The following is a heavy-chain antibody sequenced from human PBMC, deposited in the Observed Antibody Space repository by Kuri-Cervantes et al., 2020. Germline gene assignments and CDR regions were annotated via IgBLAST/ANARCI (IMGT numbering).Heavy chain of an antibody. CDR1: AFAFDTFT. CDR2: ISEGGSHI. CDR3: ASAVEAVTGTTY. V-gene: IGHV3-21*01. J-gene: IGHJ4*02. Sequence: GGSLRLSCTASAFAFDTFTMNWVRQAPGKGLEWVSSISEGGSHIYYADSVKGRFTISRDNADNSLYLQMNSLRVADTAVYYCASAVEAVTGTTYWSQGALVTVSS. D-gene: IGHD1-7*01.